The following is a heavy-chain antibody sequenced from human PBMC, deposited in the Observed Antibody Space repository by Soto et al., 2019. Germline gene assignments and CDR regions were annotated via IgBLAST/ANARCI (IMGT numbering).Heavy chain of an antibody. Sequence: TETLSLTCTVSGGSISSYYWSWIRQPPGKGLEWIGYIYYSGSTNYNPSLKSRVTISVDTSKNQFSLKLSSVTAADTAAYYCARVDGYYKEYYFDYWGQGTLVTVSS. CDR1: GGSISSYY. V-gene: IGHV4-59*01. CDR2: IYYSGST. D-gene: IGHD3-22*01. J-gene: IGHJ4*02. CDR3: ARVDGYYKEYYFDY.